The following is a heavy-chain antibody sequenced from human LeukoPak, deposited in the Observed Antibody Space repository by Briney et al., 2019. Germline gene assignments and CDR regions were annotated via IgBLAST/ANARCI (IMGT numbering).Heavy chain of an antibody. CDR3: ASRVDTTLV. Sequence: GGSLRLSCAASGFTVYSYALSWVRQAPGKGLEWVSDIRGSGVATFYADSVKGRFTISRDNSRNTLYLQMNSLRAEDTAVYFCASRVDTTLVWGQGTLVTVSS. D-gene: IGHD1-1*01. V-gene: IGHV3-23*01. CDR2: IRGSGVAT. J-gene: IGHJ4*02. CDR1: GFTVYSYA.